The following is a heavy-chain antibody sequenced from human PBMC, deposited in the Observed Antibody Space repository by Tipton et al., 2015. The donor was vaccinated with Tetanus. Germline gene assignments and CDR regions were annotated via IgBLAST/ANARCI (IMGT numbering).Heavy chain of an antibody. CDR3: ARAHCSDGVCNFDF. D-gene: IGHD2-15*01. Sequence: VQLVQSGGEVKKPGESLKISCKGSGYIFTNYWIGWVRQKPGKGLEWMGIIYPGDSDTTYSPSFQGQVTISVDKSINTAYLQWSSLKASDTSMFYCARAHCSDGVCNFDFWGQGALVTVAS. V-gene: IGHV5-51*01. J-gene: IGHJ4*02. CDR2: IYPGDSDT. CDR1: GYIFTNYW.